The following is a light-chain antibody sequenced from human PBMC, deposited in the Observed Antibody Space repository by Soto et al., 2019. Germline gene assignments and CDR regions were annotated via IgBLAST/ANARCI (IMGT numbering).Light chain of an antibody. CDR3: QQYGSSGT. J-gene: IGKJ1*01. CDR1: HIVTKD. CDR2: DTS. Sequence: VLTQSPATLSVSPGEGATLSCRASHIVTKDLAWYQQKPGQAPRLLIYDTSTRASGIPPRFSGGGSGTDFTLTIISLEPEDFAVYYCQQYGSSGTFGQGTKV. V-gene: IGKV3-15*01.